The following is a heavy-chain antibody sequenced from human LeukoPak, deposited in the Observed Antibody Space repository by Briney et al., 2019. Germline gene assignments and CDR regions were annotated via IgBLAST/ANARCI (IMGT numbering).Heavy chain of an antibody. CDR2: IYPGDSDA. V-gene: IGHV5-51*01. J-gene: IGHJ4*02. Sequence: GASLRISCQGSGYSFTTYWIGWVRQMPGKGLEWMGIIYPGDSDARYSPSFEGQVTLSVDKSISTAYLQWSSLKASDTAVYYCARRGILRESLDYWGQGTLVTVSS. CDR3: ARRGILRESLDY. CDR1: GYSFTTYW. D-gene: IGHD3-9*01.